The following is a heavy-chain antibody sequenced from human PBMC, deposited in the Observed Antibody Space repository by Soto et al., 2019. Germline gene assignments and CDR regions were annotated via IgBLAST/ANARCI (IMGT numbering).Heavy chain of an antibody. CDR1: GGSISTYG. D-gene: IGHD4-4*01. V-gene: IGHV4-59*08. J-gene: IGHJ6*02. Sequence: PSETLSLTCTVSGGSISTYGWSWIRQPPGKGLEWIGYIYYIGSTNYNPSLKSRVIISVDMSKNQFSLKLRSVTAVDTAVYYCARLLTTSQNYFYGMDVWGQGTTLTVSS. CDR3: ARLLTTSQNYFYGMDV. CDR2: IYYIGST.